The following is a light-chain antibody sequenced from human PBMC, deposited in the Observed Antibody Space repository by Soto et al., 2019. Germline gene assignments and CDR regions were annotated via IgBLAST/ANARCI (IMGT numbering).Light chain of an antibody. J-gene: IGLJ2*01. V-gene: IGLV4-69*01. CDR2: VNNGGSH. CDR3: QTWGTGIQV. Sequence: QLVLTQSPSASASLGASVKLTCTLSSGHSSYAIAWHQQQPEKGPRYLMKVNNGGSHSKGDGIPDRFSGSSSGAERYLTISSLQSEDEADYYCQTWGTGIQVFGGGTKVTVL. CDR1: SGHSSYA.